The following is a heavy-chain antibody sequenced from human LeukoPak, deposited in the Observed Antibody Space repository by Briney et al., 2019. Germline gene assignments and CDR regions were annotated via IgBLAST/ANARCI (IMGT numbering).Heavy chain of an antibody. CDR1: GFSFRSYA. V-gene: IGHV3-30*14. CDR3: ARATPYCSGGSCYGNYFDY. J-gene: IGHJ4*02. D-gene: IGHD2-15*01. Sequence: GGSLRLSCVASGFSFRSYAMHWVRQAPGMGLEWLAFISYDARDEYYADSVKGRFTISRDNSKNTLYLQMNSLRAEDTAVYYCARATPYCSGGSCYGNYFDYWGQGTLVTVSS. CDR2: ISYDARDE.